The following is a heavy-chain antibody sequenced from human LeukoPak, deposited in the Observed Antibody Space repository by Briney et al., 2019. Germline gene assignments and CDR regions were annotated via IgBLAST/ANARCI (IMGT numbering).Heavy chain of an antibody. CDR2: VNHSGST. V-gene: IGHV4-34*01. Sequence: SETLSLTCAVYGGSFSGYYWSWIRQPPGKGLEWIGEVNHSGSTNYNPFLKSRVTISVDTSKNQFSLKLSSVTAADTAVYYCARGHCSSTSCYRMDGRYNWFDPWGQGTLVTVSS. D-gene: IGHD2-2*02. J-gene: IGHJ5*02. CDR1: GGSFSGYY. CDR3: ARGHCSSTSCYRMDGRYNWFDP.